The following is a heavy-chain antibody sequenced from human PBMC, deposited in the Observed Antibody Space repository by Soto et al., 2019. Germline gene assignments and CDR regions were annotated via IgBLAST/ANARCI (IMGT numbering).Heavy chain of an antibody. CDR2: IIPIFGTA. D-gene: IGHD3-3*01. V-gene: IGHV1-69*13. Sequence: GASVKVSCKASGGTFSSYAISWVRQAPGQGLEWMGGIIPIFGTANYAQKFQGRVTITADESTSTAYMELSSLRSEDTAVYYCARGEDYYDFWSGYPNTSYYYGMDVWGQGTTVTVSS. CDR1: GGTFSSYA. CDR3: ARGEDYYDFWSGYPNTSYYYGMDV. J-gene: IGHJ6*02.